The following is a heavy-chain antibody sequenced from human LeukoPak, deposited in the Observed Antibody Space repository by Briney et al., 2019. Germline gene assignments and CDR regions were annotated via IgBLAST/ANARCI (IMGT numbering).Heavy chain of an antibody. CDR3: AKDMGYYDSSGYSALFDY. D-gene: IGHD3-22*01. J-gene: IGHJ4*02. CDR1: GFTFDDYA. CDR2: ISWNSGSI. Sequence: GGSLRLSCAASGFTFDDYAMHWVRQAPGKGLEWVSGISWNSGSIGYADSVKGRFTISRDNAKNSLYLQMNSLRAEDTDLYYCAKDMGYYDSSGYSALFDYWGQGTLVTVSS. V-gene: IGHV3-9*01.